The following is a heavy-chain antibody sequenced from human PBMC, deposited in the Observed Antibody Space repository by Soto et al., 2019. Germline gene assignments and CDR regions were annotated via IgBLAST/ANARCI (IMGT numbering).Heavy chain of an antibody. Sequence: QVQLQESGPGLVKPSETLSLTCSVSGGSISPYYWNWIRQPAGKGLEWIGRIYTSGSTNYNPSLKIRLTMSVDTSKTQFSLKLTSVTAADTAVYYCARYFSGMDVWGQGTTVTVSS. CDR1: GGSISPYY. V-gene: IGHV4-4*07. CDR2: IYTSGST. J-gene: IGHJ6*02. CDR3: ARYFSGMDV. D-gene: IGHD3-3*01.